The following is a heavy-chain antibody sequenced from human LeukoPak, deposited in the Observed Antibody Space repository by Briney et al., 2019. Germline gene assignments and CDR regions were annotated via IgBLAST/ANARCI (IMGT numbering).Heavy chain of an antibody. D-gene: IGHD2-2*01. V-gene: IGHV1-2*02. CDR2: INPNSGGT. Sequence: GASVKVSCKASGYTFTGYYMHWVRQAPGQGLEWMGWINPNSGGTNYAQKFQGRVTMTRDTSISTAYMEVSRLRSDDTAVFYCARGRSSSSYDAFDIWGQGTMVTVSS. J-gene: IGHJ3*02. CDR3: ARGRSSSSYDAFDI. CDR1: GYTFTGYY.